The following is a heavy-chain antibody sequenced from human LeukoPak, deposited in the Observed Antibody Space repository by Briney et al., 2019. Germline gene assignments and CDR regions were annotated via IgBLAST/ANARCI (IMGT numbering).Heavy chain of an antibody. CDR3: ARDPRRGIVVVPAVWFDP. CDR1: GFTFSSYS. Sequence: GGSLRLSCAASGFTFSSYSMNWVRQAPGKGLEWVSSISSSSSYIYYADSVKGRFTISRDNAKNSLYLQMNSLRAEDTAVYYCARDPRRGIVVVPAVWFDPWGQGTLVTVSS. D-gene: IGHD2-2*01. J-gene: IGHJ5*02. CDR2: ISSSSSYI. V-gene: IGHV3-21*01.